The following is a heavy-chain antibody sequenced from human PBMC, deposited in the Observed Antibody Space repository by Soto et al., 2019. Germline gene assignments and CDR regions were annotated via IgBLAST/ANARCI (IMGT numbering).Heavy chain of an antibody. V-gene: IGHV4-4*02. Sequence: ASETLSLTCAVSGGSISSSNWWSWVRQPPGKGLEWIGEIYRSGSTDYNPSLKSRVTISVDKSKNQFSLKLSSVTAADTAVYYCARELKYCRGGSCYSWFDPWGQGXLVTVSS. D-gene: IGHD2-15*01. CDR1: GGSISSSNW. J-gene: IGHJ5*02. CDR3: ARELKYCRGGSCYSWFDP. CDR2: IYRSGST.